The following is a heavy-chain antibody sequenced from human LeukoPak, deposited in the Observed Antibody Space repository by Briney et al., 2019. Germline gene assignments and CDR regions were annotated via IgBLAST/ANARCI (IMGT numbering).Heavy chain of an antibody. V-gene: IGHV4-59*01. Sequence: SETLSLTCTVSAGXISSYYCSWIRQPPGKGLEWIGYIYNSGSTNYNPSLKSRVTISVDTSKNQFSLKLSSVTAADTAVYYCASSSSSWYWDRFDYWGQGILVTVSS. CDR3: ASSSSSWYWDRFDY. CDR2: IYNSGST. CDR1: AGXISSYY. J-gene: IGHJ4*02. D-gene: IGHD6-13*01.